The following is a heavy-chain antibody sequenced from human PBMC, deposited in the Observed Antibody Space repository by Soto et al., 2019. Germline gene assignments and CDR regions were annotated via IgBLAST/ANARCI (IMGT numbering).Heavy chain of an antibody. CDR1: GFTFSSYA. D-gene: IGHD6-19*01. J-gene: IGHJ4*02. V-gene: IGHV3-23*01. CDR3: AKDWWLVRRRRDVAMDY. Sequence: GGSLRLSCAASGFTFSSYAMSWVRQAPGKGLEWVSAISGSGGSTYYADSVKGRFTISRDNSKNTLYLQMNSLRAEDTALYYCAKDWWLVRRRRDVAMDYWGQGTLVTVSS. CDR2: ISGSGGST.